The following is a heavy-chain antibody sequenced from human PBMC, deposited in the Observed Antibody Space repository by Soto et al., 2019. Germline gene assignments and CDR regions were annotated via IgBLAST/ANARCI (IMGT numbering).Heavy chain of an antibody. V-gene: IGHV3-15*07. J-gene: IGHJ4*02. D-gene: IGHD3-3*01. CDR2: IKSKTDGGTT. CDR1: GFTFSNAW. CDR3: TTRPEYDFWSGSLYYFDY. Sequence: GVSLRLSCAASGFTFSNAWMNWVRQAPGKRKEWVGRIKSKTDGGTTDYAAPVKGRFTISRDDSKNTLYLQMNSLKTEDTAVYYCTTRPEYDFWSGSLYYFDYWGQGTLVTVSS.